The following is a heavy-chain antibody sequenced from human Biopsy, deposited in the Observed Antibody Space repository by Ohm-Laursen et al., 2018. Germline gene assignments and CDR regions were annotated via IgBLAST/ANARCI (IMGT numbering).Heavy chain of an antibody. J-gene: IGHJ3*02. CDR1: GYSISTAYY. D-gene: IGHD5/OR15-5a*01. CDR2: IYHIGST. Sequence: TLSLTCSVSGYSISTAYYWAWIRQPPGKGLEWIASIYHIGSTNYNPSLKSRVSISVDTSKNQFSLRLTSVTAEDTAVYYCARGEAGVYDALDIWGQGTMVIVSS. CDR3: ARGEAGVYDALDI. V-gene: IGHV4-38-2*02.